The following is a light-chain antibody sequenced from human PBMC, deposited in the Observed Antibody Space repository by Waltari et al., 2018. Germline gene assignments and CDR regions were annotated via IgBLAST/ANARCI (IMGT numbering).Light chain of an antibody. Sequence: QSALTQPASVSGSPGQSITISCTGTSSDVGGYEYVSWYQKHPGKAPKLMIYDVTYRPSGVSGRFSGSKSGNTASLTISGLQAEDEADYYCTSFTSSTTVVFGGGTKLTVL. CDR2: DVT. CDR3: TSFTSSTTVV. V-gene: IGLV2-14*03. CDR1: SSDVGGYEY. J-gene: IGLJ2*01.